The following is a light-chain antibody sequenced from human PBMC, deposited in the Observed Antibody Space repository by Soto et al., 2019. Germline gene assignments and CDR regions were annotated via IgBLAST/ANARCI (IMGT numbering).Light chain of an antibody. J-gene: IGKJ1*01. CDR2: AAS. CDR1: QSINSY. Sequence: DIQMTQSPSSQSASVGDRVTITCRASQSINSYLNWYQQKPGKAPKLLIYAASSLQSGVPSRFSGSGSETDFSLTITSLQPDDFATYYCQQSISTPRTFGQGTRVDI. CDR3: QQSISTPRT. V-gene: IGKV1-39*01.